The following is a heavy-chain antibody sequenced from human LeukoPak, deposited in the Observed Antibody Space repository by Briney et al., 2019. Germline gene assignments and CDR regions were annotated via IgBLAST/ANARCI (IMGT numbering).Heavy chain of an antibody. CDR2: ISGTGGTT. CDR1: GFTFSNYG. Sequence: KSGGSLRLSCAASGFTFSNYGMNWVRQAPGKGLEWVSRISGTGGTTFYADSVKGRFTISRDNSKNTLYLQMNSLRAEDTALYYCAKVARQQLVPQTKHFDYWGQGTLVTVSS. D-gene: IGHD6-13*01. CDR3: AKVARQQLVPQTKHFDY. V-gene: IGHV3-23*01. J-gene: IGHJ4*02.